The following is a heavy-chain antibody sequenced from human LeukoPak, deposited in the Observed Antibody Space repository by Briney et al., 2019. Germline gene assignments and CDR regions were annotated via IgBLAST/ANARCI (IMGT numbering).Heavy chain of an antibody. CDR2: MNVYSGDA. CDR1: VYIFTAYY. V-gene: IGHV1-2*02. Sequence: GASVRVSSKASVYIFTAYYLHWGRLAPGQGLEWMGWMNVYSGDATYAQKFQGRVTMTRDTSISTAYMELNTLTSDDTAVYYCARPGNGWFDPWGQGTLVTVSS. J-gene: IGHJ5*02. D-gene: IGHD3-10*01. CDR3: ARPGNGWFDP.